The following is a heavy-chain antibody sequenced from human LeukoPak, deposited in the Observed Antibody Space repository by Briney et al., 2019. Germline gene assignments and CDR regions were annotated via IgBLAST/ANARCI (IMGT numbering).Heavy chain of an antibody. CDR1: GYTFTGYY. J-gene: IGHJ4*02. CDR3: ARDSGSNYDY. V-gene: IGHV1-2*02. Sequence: EASVKVSCKASGYTFTGYYMHWVRQAPGQGLEWMGWINPNSGGTNYAQKFQGRVTMTRDTSIGTAYMELSRLRSDDTAVYYCARDSGSNYDYWGQGTLVTVSS. CDR2: INPNSGGT. D-gene: IGHD4-11*01.